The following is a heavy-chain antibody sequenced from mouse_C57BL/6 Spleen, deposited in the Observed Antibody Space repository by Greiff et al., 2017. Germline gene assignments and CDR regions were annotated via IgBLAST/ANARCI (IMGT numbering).Heavy chain of an antibody. CDR1: GFTFSDYY. CDR2: INYDGSST. CDR3: ARGLYDYERGLFDY. V-gene: IGHV5-16*01. J-gene: IGHJ2*01. D-gene: IGHD2-4*01. Sequence: DVKLVESEGGLVQPGSSMKLSCTASGFTFSDYYMAWVRQVPEKGLEWVANINYDGSSTYYLDSLKSRFIISRDNAKNILYLQMSSLKSEDTATXFCARGLYDYERGLFDYRGEGTTLTVSS.